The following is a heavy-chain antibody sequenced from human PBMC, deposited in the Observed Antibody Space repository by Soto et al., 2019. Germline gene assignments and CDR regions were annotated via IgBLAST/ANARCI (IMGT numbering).Heavy chain of an antibody. J-gene: IGHJ4*02. CDR2: ISGFNGNT. CDR3: ARASAYSTPWSFDN. D-gene: IGHD6-13*01. V-gene: IGHV1-18*01. CDR1: GYTFSRYG. Sequence: QVQLVQSGAEVKKPGASVRVSCKASGYTFSRYGISWVRQAPGQGLEWMGWISGFNGNTKESEKLQGRGTLTTDTAANTAHKELRGLRSDATAVYYCARASAYSTPWSFDNWGQGTLVTVSS.